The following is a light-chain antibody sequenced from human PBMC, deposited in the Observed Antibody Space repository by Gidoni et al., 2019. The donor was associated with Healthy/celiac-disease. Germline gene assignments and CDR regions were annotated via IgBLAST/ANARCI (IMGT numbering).Light chain of an antibody. CDR2: DVS. J-gene: IGLJ2*01. CDR1: SSDFGGYNF. V-gene: IGLV2-14*01. CDR3: SSVTFSDTLL. Sequence: QSALTQPASVPGPPGQSITISCTGTSSDFGGYNFVSWFQQHPSKVPKLMIYDVSNRPSGVSNRFSGSKSANTASLTISGLQTEDEADYYCSSVTFSDTLLFGGGTKLTVL.